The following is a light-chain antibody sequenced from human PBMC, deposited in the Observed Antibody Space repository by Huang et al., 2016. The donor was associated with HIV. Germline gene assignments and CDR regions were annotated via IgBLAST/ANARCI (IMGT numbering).Light chain of an antibody. Sequence: DIQMTQSPSSVSASVGDRVTITCRASQPISTWLAWYRQKPGKAPELLIYAASSLQSGVPSRFSGSGYGTDFTLTISSLQPEDFATYYCQQANSFPHFGGGTKVEIK. CDR1: QPISTW. J-gene: IGKJ4*01. V-gene: IGKV1-12*01. CDR3: QQANSFPH. CDR2: AAS.